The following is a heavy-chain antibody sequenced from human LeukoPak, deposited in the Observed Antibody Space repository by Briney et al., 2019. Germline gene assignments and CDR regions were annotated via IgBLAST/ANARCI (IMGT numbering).Heavy chain of an antibody. CDR2: INHSGST. V-gene: IGHV4-34*01. D-gene: IGHD2-15*01. J-gene: IGHJ6*02. CDR3: ARFNGRVVAHYYYYYGLDV. CDR1: DESFSDYY. Sequence: SETLSLTCVVYDESFSDYYWSWIRQPPGKGLEWSGEINHSGSTNYNPSLKSRVAISVDTSKNQFSLNLSSVTAADTAVYFCARFNGRVVAHYYYYYGLDVWGQGTTVTVSS.